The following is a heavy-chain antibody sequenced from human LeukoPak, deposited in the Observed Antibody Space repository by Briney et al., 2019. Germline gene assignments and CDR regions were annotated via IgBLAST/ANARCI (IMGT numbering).Heavy chain of an antibody. Sequence: VASVKVSCKASGYTFTSYGISWVRQAPGQGLEWMGWISAYNGNTNYAQKLQGRVTMTTDTSTSTAYMELRSLRSDDTAVYYCARADVLLRFGELCYFDYWGQGTLVTVSS. J-gene: IGHJ4*02. CDR1: GYTFTSYG. D-gene: IGHD3-10*01. V-gene: IGHV1-18*01. CDR3: ARADVLLRFGELCYFDY. CDR2: ISAYNGNT.